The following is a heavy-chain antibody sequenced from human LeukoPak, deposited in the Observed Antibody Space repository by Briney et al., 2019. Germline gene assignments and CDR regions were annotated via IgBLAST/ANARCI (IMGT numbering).Heavy chain of an antibody. D-gene: IGHD3-22*01. CDR3: MRESISYDGSGYYHDY. CDR2: IYTSGSI. Sequence: TSETLSLTCSVSGRSIRNYFWSCIRQPAGRGLEWIGRIYTSGSIDYNPSLRSRVTMSVDTSRNQFSLKLSSVTAADTAVYYCMRESISYDGSGYYHDYRGQGTLVTVSS. V-gene: IGHV4-4*07. CDR1: GRSIRNYF. J-gene: IGHJ4*02.